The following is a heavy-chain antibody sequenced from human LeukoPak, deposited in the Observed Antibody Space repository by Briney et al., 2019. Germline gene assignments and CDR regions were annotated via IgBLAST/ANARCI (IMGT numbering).Heavy chain of an antibody. CDR3: AKDGPISYDGPAYYFDY. D-gene: IGHD3-3*01. CDR1: GFTFSSYA. CDR2: ISGSGGNT. Sequence: GGSLRLSCAASGFTFSSYAMSWVRQAPGKGLEWVSAISGSGGNTYYADSVKGRFTISRDNSKNTLYLQMNSLRAEDTAVYYCAKDGPISYDGPAYYFDYWGQGTLVTVSS. V-gene: IGHV3-23*01. J-gene: IGHJ4*02.